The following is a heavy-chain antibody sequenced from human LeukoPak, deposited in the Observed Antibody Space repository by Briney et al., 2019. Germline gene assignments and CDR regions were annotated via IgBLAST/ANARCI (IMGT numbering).Heavy chain of an antibody. D-gene: IGHD3-22*01. CDR3: ARDIGGDEYYYDSSGYYYFDY. Sequence: GGSLRLSCAASGFTFSSYEMNWVRQAPGKGLEWVSSISRNSRYIYYADSVKGRFTISRDNAKNSLYLQMDSLRAEDTAVYYCARDIGGDEYYYDSSGYYYFDYWGQGTLVTVSS. CDR2: ISRNSRYI. V-gene: IGHV3-21*01. J-gene: IGHJ4*02. CDR1: GFTFSSYE.